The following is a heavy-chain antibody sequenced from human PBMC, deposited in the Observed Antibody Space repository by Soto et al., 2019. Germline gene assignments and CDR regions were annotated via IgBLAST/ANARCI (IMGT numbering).Heavy chain of an antibody. CDR3: AKDLPNYGDNSGLDP. J-gene: IGHJ5*02. CDR2: ISYDGSNK. Sequence: PGGSLRLSCAASGFTFSSYGMHWVRQAPGKGLEWVAVISYDGSNKYYADSVKGRFTISRDNSKNTLYLQMNSLRAEDTAVYYCAKDLPNYGDNSGLDPWGQGTLVTVSS. CDR1: GFTFSSYG. D-gene: IGHD4-17*01. V-gene: IGHV3-30*18.